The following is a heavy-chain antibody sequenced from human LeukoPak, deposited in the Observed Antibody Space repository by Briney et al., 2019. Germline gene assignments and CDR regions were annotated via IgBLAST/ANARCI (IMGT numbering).Heavy chain of an antibody. V-gene: IGHV2-5*01. J-gene: IGHJ4*02. Sequence: ESGPTLVKPTQTLTLTCTFSGFSLSTSGVGVGWIRQPPGKALEWLALIYWNDDKRYSPSLKSRLTITKDTSKNQVVLTMTNMDPVDTATYYCALLKYDSSNYPPANPSLWGQGTLVTVSS. CDR2: IYWNDDK. D-gene: IGHD3-22*01. CDR3: ALLKYDSSNYPPANPSL. CDR1: GFSLSTSGVG.